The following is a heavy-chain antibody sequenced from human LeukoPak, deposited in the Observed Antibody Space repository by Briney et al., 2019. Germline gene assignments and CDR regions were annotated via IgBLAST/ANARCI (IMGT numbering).Heavy chain of an antibody. J-gene: IGHJ6*02. CDR1: GFTFSSYW. D-gene: IGHD2/OR15-2a*01. CDR3: ARDFYGPYYYYGMDV. CDR2: INQDGSEK. V-gene: IGHV3-7*05. Sequence: GGSLRLSCAASGFTFSSYWMSWVRQAPGKGLEWVANINQDGSEKYHVDSVKGRFTISRDNARNSLSLQMNSLRAEDTAVYYCARDFYGPYYYYGMDVWGQGTTVTVSS.